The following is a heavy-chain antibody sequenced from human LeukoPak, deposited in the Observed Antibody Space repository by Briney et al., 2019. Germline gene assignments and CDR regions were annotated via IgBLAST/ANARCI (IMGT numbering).Heavy chain of an antibody. V-gene: IGHV3-48*01. CDR3: ARGGSSGWYPVPIDY. CDR1: GFTFRTSG. D-gene: IGHD6-19*01. Sequence: PGGSPRLSWVASGFTFRTSGMRWVRQPPGKGLEWVSYISSSSSTIYYAESLKGRFTISRDNAKNFLYMQMNRLRAEDTAVYYCARGGSSGWYPVPIDYWGQGTLVTVSS. J-gene: IGHJ4*02. CDR2: ISSSSSTI.